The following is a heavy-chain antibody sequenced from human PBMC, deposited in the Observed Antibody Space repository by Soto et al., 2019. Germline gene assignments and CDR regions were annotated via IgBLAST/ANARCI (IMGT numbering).Heavy chain of an antibody. Sequence: PSETLSLTCAISGGSFSANHWSWIRQPPGKGLEWIGYIYYSGSTNYNPSLKSRVTISVDTSKNQFSLKLSSVTAADTAVYYCARGASWFDPWGQGTLVTVSS. J-gene: IGHJ5*02. V-gene: IGHV4-59*01. CDR2: IYYSGST. CDR1: GGSFSANH. CDR3: ARGASWFDP.